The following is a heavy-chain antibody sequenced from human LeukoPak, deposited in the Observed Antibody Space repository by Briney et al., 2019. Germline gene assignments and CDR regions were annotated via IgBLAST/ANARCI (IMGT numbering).Heavy chain of an antibody. V-gene: IGHV3-30-3*01. D-gene: IGHD2-15*01. Sequence: GGSLRLSCAASGFTFSSYAMHWVRQAPGKGLEWVAVISYDGSNKYYADSVKGRFTISRDNSKNTLYLQMNSLRAEDTAVYYCASEVVVVAATDYWGQGTLVTVS. CDR3: ASEVVVVAATDY. J-gene: IGHJ4*02. CDR1: GFTFSSYA. CDR2: ISYDGSNK.